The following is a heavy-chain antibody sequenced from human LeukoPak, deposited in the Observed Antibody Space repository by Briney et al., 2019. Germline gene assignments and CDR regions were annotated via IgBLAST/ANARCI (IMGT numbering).Heavy chain of an antibody. CDR2: INHNGNVN. J-gene: IGHJ6*02. V-gene: IGHV3-7*03. Sequence: GGSLRLSCAASGFAFSSYWMNWARQAPGKGLEWVASINHNGNVNYYVDSVKGRFTISRDNTKNSLYLQMSNLRAEDTAVYFCARGGGLDVWGQGATVTVSS. D-gene: IGHD3-16*01. CDR3: ARGGGLDV. CDR1: GFAFSSYW.